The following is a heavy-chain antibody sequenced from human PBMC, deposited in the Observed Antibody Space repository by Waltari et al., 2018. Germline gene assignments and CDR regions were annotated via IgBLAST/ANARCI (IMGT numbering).Heavy chain of an antibody. CDR3: ARDEDGSPIPDY. J-gene: IGHJ4*02. CDR2: ISSSSSYI. V-gene: IGHV3-21*01. CDR1: GFTFSSYS. D-gene: IGHD3-10*01. Sequence: EVQLVESGGGLVKPGGSLRLSCAASGFTFSSYSMNWVRQAPGKGLEWVSSISSSSSYIYYAASLKGRFTISRDNAKNSLYLQMNSLRAEDTAVYYCARDEDGSPIPDYWGQGTLVTVSS.